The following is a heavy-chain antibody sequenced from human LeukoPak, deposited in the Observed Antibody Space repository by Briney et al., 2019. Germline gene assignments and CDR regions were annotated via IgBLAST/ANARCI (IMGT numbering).Heavy chain of an antibody. D-gene: IGHD6-6*01. V-gene: IGHV3-7*01. Sequence: GGSLRLSCAASGFTFSNYWMTWVRQAPGKGLEWVANIKQDGSIKYYVDSVKGRFTISRDNAKNSLFLQMNSLRAEDTAVYFCSNGIYSTSYWGQGTPVIVSS. CDR3: SNGIYSTSY. CDR2: IKQDGSIK. CDR1: GFTFSNYW. J-gene: IGHJ4*02.